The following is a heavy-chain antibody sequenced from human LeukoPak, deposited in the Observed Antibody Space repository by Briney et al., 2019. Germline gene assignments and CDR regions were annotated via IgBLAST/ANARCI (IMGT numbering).Heavy chain of an antibody. CDR1: GFTFSSYW. Sequence: GGSLRLSCAASGFTFSSYWMTWVRQAPGKGLEWVANIKQDGSDQYYVDSVKGRFTISRDNSKNTLYLQINSLRAEDTAVYYCAKDPSVYYGDYIIRWGQGTLVIVSS. J-gene: IGHJ4*02. V-gene: IGHV3-7*03. CDR2: IKQDGSDQ. CDR3: AKDPSVYYGDYIIR. D-gene: IGHD4-17*01.